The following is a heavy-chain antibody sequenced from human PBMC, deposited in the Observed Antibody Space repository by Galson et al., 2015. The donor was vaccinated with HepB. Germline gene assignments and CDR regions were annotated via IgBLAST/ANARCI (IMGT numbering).Heavy chain of an antibody. Sequence: SLRLSCAASGFTFSSYGMHWVRQAPGKGLEWVAVIWYDGSNKYYADSVKGRFTISRDNSKNTLYLQMNSLRAEDTAVYYCARNGIQLWLPHAFDIWGQGTMVTVSS. CDR2: IWYDGSNK. CDR3: ARNGIQLWLPHAFDI. J-gene: IGHJ3*02. D-gene: IGHD5-18*01. CDR1: GFTFSSYG. V-gene: IGHV3-33*08.